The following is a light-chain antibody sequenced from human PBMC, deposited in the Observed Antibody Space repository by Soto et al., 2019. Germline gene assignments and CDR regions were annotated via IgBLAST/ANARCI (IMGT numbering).Light chain of an antibody. V-gene: IGLV2-11*01. J-gene: IGLJ1*01. Sequence: QSALTQPRSVSGSPGQSVTISCTGTSSDVGGYNYVSWYQQHPGKAPKLMIYDVSKRPSGVPDRFSGSKSGNTASLTISGLQAEDEADYYCCSYAGSYYVIGNGTKVTVL. CDR1: SSDVGGYNY. CDR2: DVS. CDR3: CSYAGSYYV.